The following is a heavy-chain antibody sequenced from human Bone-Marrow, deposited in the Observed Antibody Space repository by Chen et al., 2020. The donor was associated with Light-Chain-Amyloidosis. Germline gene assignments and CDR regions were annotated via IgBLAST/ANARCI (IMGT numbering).Heavy chain of an antibody. Sequence: QVQLVQSGAEVKKPGSSVKVYCKAHGGTSSSYAISWLRQAPGQGLEWMGGIIPIFGTANYAQKFQGRVTITADESTSTAYMELTSLRSEDTAVYYCARDWGAGSGSYYPYWGQGTLVTVSS. V-gene: IGHV1-69*01. CDR2: IIPIFGTA. D-gene: IGHD1-26*01. J-gene: IGHJ4*02. CDR1: GGTSSSYA. CDR3: ARDWGAGSGSYYPY.